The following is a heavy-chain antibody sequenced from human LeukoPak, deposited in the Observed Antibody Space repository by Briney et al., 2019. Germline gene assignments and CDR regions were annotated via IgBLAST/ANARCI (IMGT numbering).Heavy chain of an antibody. J-gene: IGHJ4*02. V-gene: IGHV4-34*01. CDR2: INHSGST. Sequence: SETLSLTCAVYGGSFSGYYWSWIRQPPGKGLEWIGEINHSGSTNYNPSLKSRVTISVDTSKNQFSLKLSTVTAADTAVYYCARVRSLYDSSGHYSLSFDYWGQGTLVTVSS. D-gene: IGHD3-22*01. CDR1: GGSFSGYY. CDR3: ARVRSLYDSSGHYSLSFDY.